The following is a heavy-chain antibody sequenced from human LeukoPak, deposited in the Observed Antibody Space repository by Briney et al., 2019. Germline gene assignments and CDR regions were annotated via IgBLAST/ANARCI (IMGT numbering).Heavy chain of an antibody. J-gene: IGHJ6*03. V-gene: IGHV1-46*01. Sequence: ASVKVSCKASGYTFTSYYMHWVRQAPGQGLEWMGIINPSGGSTSYAQKFQGRVTMTRDTSTSTVYMELSSLRAEDTAVYYCARVQSGSYYDSGGYKYYHVDVWGGGTTVTVSS. CDR3: ARVQSGSYYDSGGYKYYHVDV. CDR2: INPSGGST. D-gene: IGHD3-22*01. CDR1: GYTFTSYY.